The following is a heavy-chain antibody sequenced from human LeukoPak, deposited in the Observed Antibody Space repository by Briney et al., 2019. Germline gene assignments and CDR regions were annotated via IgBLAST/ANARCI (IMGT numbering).Heavy chain of an antibody. CDR3: ARDWAIDYYDSSGYANDY. CDR2: IIPILGIA. V-gene: IGHV1-69*04. CDR1: GGTFSIYA. D-gene: IGHD3-22*01. J-gene: IGHJ4*02. Sequence: SVKVSCKASGGTFSIYAISWVRQAPGQGGGWVGRIIPILGIANYAQKFQGRVTITADKPTSTAYMELSSLRSEDTAVYYCARDWAIDYYDSSGYANDYWGQGTLVTVSS.